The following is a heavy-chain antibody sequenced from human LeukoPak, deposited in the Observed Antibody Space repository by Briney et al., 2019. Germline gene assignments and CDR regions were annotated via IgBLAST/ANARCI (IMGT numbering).Heavy chain of an antibody. V-gene: IGHV3-74*03. J-gene: IGHJ4*02. D-gene: IGHD2-21*02. CDR2: INGDGSTT. Sequence: GGSLRLSCTASGFTFSFYWMHWVRQVPGKELVWVSRINGDGSTTQYAESVKGRFTISTDNAMSTLYLDLSSLTAEDTAVYYCATRDLMVTGLGYWGQGTLVSVSS. CDR1: GFTFSFYW. CDR3: ATRDLMVTGLGY.